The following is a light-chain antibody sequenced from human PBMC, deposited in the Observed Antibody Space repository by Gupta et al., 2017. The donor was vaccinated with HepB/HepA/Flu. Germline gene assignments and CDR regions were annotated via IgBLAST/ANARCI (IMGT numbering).Light chain of an antibody. Sequence: SSELTQPPSVSVSPGQTASITCSGDKLGDKYACWYQQKPGQYPVLVIYQDSKRPAATPERFSASNSGTTATLTIGGTQARDEDDYYCQAWDSSTVVFGGGTKLTVL. CDR1: KLGDKY. V-gene: IGLV3-1*01. J-gene: IGLJ2*01. CDR2: QDS. CDR3: QAWDSSTVV.